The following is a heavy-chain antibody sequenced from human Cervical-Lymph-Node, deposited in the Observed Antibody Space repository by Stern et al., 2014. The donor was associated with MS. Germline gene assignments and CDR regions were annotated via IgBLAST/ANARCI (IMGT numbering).Heavy chain of an antibody. D-gene: IGHD4-23*01. CDR1: GFTFSSYS. CDR3: ARGRGGNYRYYFDY. Sequence: VQLVESGGGLVKPGGSLRLSCAASGFTFSSYSMTCVRQAPGKGLEWFASIYYADSLKGRFTISRDNAKNSLYLQMNSLRAEDTAVYYCARGRGGNYRYYFDYWGQGTLVTVSS. J-gene: IGHJ4*02. V-gene: IGHV3-21*01. CDR2: I.